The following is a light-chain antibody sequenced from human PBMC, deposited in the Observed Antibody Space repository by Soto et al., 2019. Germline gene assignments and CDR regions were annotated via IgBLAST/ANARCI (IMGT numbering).Light chain of an antibody. Sequence: DIVLAQSPGTLSLSPGERATLSCRASQSVSSYYLAWYQQKPGQAPRLLIYGASSRATGIPDRFSGSGSGTDFTLTISRLEPEDFAVYYCQQYGSSPRTLGQGTKVDIK. CDR3: QQYGSSPRT. CDR1: QSVSSYY. CDR2: GAS. J-gene: IGKJ1*01. V-gene: IGKV3-20*01.